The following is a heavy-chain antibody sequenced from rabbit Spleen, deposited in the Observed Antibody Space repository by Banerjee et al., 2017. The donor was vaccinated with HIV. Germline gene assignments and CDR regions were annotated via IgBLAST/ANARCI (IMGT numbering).Heavy chain of an antibody. J-gene: IGHJ4*01. Sequence: QSLEESGGDLVKPGASLTLTCTASGFSFTNSYYMCWVRQAPGKGLEWVACIYAGSSGIPFYATWAKGRFTISKSSSTTVTLQMTSLTAADTATYFCARMDHYAGYAGFGYATLHYFDLWGPGTLVTVS. D-gene: IGHD6-1*01. CDR1: GFSFTNSYY. CDR2: IYAGSSGIP. V-gene: IGHV1S40*01. CDR3: ARMDHYAGYAGFGYATLHYFDL.